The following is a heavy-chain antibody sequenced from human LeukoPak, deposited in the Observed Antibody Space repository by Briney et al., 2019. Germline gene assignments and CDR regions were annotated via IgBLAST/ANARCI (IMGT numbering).Heavy chain of an antibody. Sequence: GGSPRLSCAASGFTVSSNYMSWVRQAPGKGLEWVSVIYSGGSTYYADSVKGRFTISRDNSKNTLYLQMNSLRAEDTAVYYCARDQHYYGSGSYGMDVWGQGTTVTVSS. CDR3: ARDQHYYGSGSYGMDV. V-gene: IGHV3-66*01. CDR1: GFTVSSNY. J-gene: IGHJ6*02. D-gene: IGHD3-10*01. CDR2: IYSGGST.